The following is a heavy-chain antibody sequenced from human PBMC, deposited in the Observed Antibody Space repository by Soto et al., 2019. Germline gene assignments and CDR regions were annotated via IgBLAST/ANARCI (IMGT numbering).Heavy chain of an antibody. CDR2: ISYDGSKK. J-gene: IGHJ6*02. Sequence: QEQLVESGGGVVQPGRSLRLSCVASGFMFSSYAMHWVRQAPGKGLEGVAVISYDGSKKYYTDSVKGRYTISRDDSKNTLYLQMNSLIVGDTAVYYCARAPHGMDVWGQGTTVTVSS. CDR3: ARAPHGMDV. V-gene: IGHV3-30-3*02. CDR1: GFMFSSYA.